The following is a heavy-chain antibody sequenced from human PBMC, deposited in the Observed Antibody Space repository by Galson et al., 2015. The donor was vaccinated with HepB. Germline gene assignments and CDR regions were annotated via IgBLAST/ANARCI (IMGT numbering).Heavy chain of an antibody. CDR1: GFPFRRYG. Sequence: SLRLSCAASGFPFRRYGLSWVRQAPGQGLEWVAGISGSESKAYYADSVNGRFTITRDTSKNTLYSQLSRPRADDTAVYYCAKGLYDTYYYYSTMDVWGQGTTVSVS. D-gene: IGHD2/OR15-2a*01. CDR3: AKGLYDTYYYYSTMDV. V-gene: IGHV3-23*01. J-gene: IGHJ6*02. CDR2: ISGSESKA.